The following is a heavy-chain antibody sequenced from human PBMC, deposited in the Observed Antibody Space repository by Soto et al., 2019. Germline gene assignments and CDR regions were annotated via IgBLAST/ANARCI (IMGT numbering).Heavy chain of an antibody. CDR1: GFIFSDFG. J-gene: IGHJ6*02. CDR2: ISNDGSEQ. V-gene: IGHV3-30*18. Sequence: QGQLVESGGGVVHPGRSLRLSCAASGFIFSDFGMHWVRQAPGKGLEWVAIISNDGSEQDYADSVKGRFTISRDNSKKTLNLQMHSLRPEDTALYYCANDLSDSKYDHGMDVWGQGTTVTVSS. CDR3: ANDLSDSKYDHGMDV. D-gene: IGHD4-4*01.